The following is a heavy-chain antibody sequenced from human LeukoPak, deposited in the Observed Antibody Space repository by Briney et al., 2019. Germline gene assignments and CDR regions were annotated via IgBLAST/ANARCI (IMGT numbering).Heavy chain of an antibody. V-gene: IGHV3-15*04. J-gene: IGHJ4*02. D-gene: IGHD4-17*01. CDR1: GFTFSNAW. CDR3: TTGDYGDYGFYDY. Sequence: GGSLRLSCAVSGFTFSNAWMSWVRQAPGKGLEWVGCIESKPDGGTTDYAAPVKGRFTISRDDSKNTLYLQMNSLKTEDTAVYYCTTGDYGDYGFYDYWGQGTLVTVSS. CDR2: IESKPDGGTT.